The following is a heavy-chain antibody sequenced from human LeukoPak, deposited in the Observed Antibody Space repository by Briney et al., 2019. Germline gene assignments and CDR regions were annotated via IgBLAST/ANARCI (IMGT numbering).Heavy chain of an antibody. CDR2: IKTKTDGETT. CDR3: ARDGYSGSDAL. V-gene: IGHV3-15*01. J-gene: IGHJ4*02. Sequence: GGSLRLSCAASGLTFSNAWMSWVRQAPGQGLEWVARIKTKTDGETTEYAAPVKGRFTISRDDSKNTLYLQMNSLKTEDTAVYYCARDGYSGSDALWGQGTLVTVSS. D-gene: IGHD5-12*01. CDR1: GLTFSNAW.